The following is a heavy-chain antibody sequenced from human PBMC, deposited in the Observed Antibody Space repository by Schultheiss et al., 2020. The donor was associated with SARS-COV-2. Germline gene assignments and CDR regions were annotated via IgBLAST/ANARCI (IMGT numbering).Heavy chain of an antibody. V-gene: IGHV3-74*01. Sequence: GESLKISCVVSGSMFRNYWMHWVRQVPGKGLVWVARINQHGTTINYADSVKGRFTISRDNARNTLYLQMNSLRAEDTAVYYCIRDLAGAHDLWGRGTLVTVSS. CDR3: IRDLAGAHDL. J-gene: IGHJ2*01. CDR1: GSMFRNYW. CDR2: INQHGTTI.